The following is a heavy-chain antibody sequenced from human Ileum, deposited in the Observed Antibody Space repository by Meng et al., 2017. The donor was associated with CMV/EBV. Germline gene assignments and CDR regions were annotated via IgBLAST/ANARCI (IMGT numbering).Heavy chain of an antibody. CDR3: GTVPFWGGPTDTF. CDR2: LFGTDER. Sequence: GGSLRLSCAASGLIVSDYYMTWVRQAPGKGLEWVSVLFGTDERYYADSVKGRFSISRDKSKNTLYLQMNSLRVDDTAVYYCGTVPFWGGPTDTFWGQGTLVTVSS. CDR1: GLIVSDYY. J-gene: IGHJ4*02. D-gene: IGHD3-3*01. V-gene: IGHV3-53*01.